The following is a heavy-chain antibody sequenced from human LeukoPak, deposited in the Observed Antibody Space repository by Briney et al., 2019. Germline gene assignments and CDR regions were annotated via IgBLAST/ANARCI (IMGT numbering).Heavy chain of an antibody. J-gene: IGHJ4*02. CDR2: ISSSSSYI. CDR3: AVAGYCSGGSCYSAFDY. D-gene: IGHD2-15*01. V-gene: IGHV3-21*01. Sequence: PGGSLRLSCAASGFTFSSYSMNWVRQAPGKGLEWVSSISSSSSYIYYADSVKGRFTISRDNAKNSLYLQMNSLRAEDTAVYYCAVAGYCSGGSCYSAFDYWGQGTLVTVSS. CDR1: GFTFSSYS.